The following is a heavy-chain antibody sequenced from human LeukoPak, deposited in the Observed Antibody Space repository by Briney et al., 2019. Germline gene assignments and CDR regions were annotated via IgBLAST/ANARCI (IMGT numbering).Heavy chain of an antibody. CDR2: IYWNDDK. Sequence: SGPTLVNPTQTLTLTCTFSGFSLSTSGVGVGWIRQPPGKALEWLALIYWNDDKRYSPSLKSRLTITNDTSKNQVVLTMTNMDPVDTATYYCAHKEVEGLVDHYLGAFDIWGQGTMVTVSS. CDR3: AHKEVEGLVDHYLGAFDI. D-gene: IGHD1-14*01. J-gene: IGHJ3*02. CDR1: GFSLSTSGVG. V-gene: IGHV2-5*01.